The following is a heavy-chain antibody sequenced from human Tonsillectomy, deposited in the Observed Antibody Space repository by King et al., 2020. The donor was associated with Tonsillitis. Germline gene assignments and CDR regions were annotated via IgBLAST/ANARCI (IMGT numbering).Heavy chain of an antibody. CDR1: GFTFSNYS. CDR3: ARDRGDYGDKEFDY. CDR2: ISSSSSYI. V-gene: IGHV3-21*01. J-gene: IGHJ4*02. Sequence: VQLVESGGGLVKPGGSLRLSCAASGFTFSNYSMNWVRQAPGKGLEWVSSISSSSSYIYYADSVKGRFTISRDNAKNSLYLQMNSLRAEDTAVYYCARDRGDYGDKEFDYWGQGTLVTVSS. D-gene: IGHD4-17*01.